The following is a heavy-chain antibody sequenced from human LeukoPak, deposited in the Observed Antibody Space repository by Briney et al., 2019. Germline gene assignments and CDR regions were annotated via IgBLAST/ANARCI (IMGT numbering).Heavy chain of an antibody. Sequence: PGRSLRLSCTASGFTFGDYAMSWVRQAPGKGLEWVANIKQDGSEKYYVDSVKGRFTISRDNAKNSLYLQMTSLRAEDTAVYYCAREVTPYYWGQGTLVTVSS. CDR2: IKQDGSEK. CDR3: AREVTPYY. D-gene: IGHD2-21*02. J-gene: IGHJ4*02. CDR1: GFTFGDYA. V-gene: IGHV3-7*01.